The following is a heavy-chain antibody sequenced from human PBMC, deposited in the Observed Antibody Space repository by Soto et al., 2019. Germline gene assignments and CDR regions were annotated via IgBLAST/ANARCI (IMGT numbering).Heavy chain of an antibody. CDR1: GGSIRSHY. D-gene: IGHD3-16*01. CDR2: IYYTGST. V-gene: IGHV4-59*08. J-gene: IGHJ3*01. CDR3: VRQDYDYIWGNYGAFDL. Sequence: QVQLQESGPGLVKASETLSLTCTVSGGSIRSHYWTWIRQPPGKGLEWIGYIYYTGSTNYNPSLKSRVTILIDTSENQFSLKLSSVTAADTAVYYCVRQDYDYIWGNYGAFDLWGQGTMVTVSS.